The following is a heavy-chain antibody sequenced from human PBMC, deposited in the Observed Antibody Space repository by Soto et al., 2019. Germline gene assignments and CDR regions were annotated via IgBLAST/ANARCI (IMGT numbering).Heavy chain of an antibody. CDR2: INHSGST. D-gene: IGHD5-12*01. Sequence: QVQLQQWGAGLLKPSETLSLTCAVYGGSFSGYYWSWIRQPPGKGLEWIGEINHSGSTSYNPSLKSRVTISVDTSKNQFSLKLSSVTAADTAVYYCARAEWLRERRRGWFDPWGQGTLVTVSS. CDR1: GGSFSGYY. V-gene: IGHV4-34*01. CDR3: ARAEWLRERRRGWFDP. J-gene: IGHJ5*02.